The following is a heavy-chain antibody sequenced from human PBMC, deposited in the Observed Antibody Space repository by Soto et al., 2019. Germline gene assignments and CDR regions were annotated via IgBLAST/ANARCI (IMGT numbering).Heavy chain of an antibody. CDR2: LLPIFGTT. CDR3: ARGYFGYATCNNWILNWLDP. V-gene: IGHV1-69*01. D-gene: IGHD3-16*01. Sequence: QVQLVQSGAEVKKPGSSVKVSCKASGVTLSDYPINWVRQAPGQGLEWMGGLLPIFGTTIYAQKFQGRLTITAAESTNTAYMELSDLRPEDTSIFYCARGYFGYATCNNWILNWLDPWGQGTLVTVSS. J-gene: IGHJ5*02. CDR1: GVTLSDYP.